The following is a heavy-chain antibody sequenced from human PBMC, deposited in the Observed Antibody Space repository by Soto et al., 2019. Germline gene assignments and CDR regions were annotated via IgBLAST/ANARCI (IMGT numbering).Heavy chain of an antibody. CDR3: AKVSNKWAVAQRGYFDY. V-gene: IGHV3-23*01. CDR1: GFTFSNYA. CDR2: ISATGST. J-gene: IGHJ4*02. Sequence: EVQVLDSGGGLVQPGGSQRLSCEASGFTFSNYAMSWVRQAPGKGLEWVSTISATGSTLYADSVKGRFTISRDNSKNTVYLKMNFLRAEDTAVYYCAKVSNKWAVAQRGYFDYWGQGTLVTVSS. D-gene: IGHD6-19*01.